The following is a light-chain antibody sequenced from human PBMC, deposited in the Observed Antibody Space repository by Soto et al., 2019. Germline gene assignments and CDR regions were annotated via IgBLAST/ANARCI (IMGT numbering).Light chain of an antibody. J-gene: IGKJ1*01. Sequence: EIVLTQSPGTLSLSPGERAILSCRASQSVTSNYLAWYQQKPGQAPRDLIYGASNRATGIPDRFSGSGSGTDFTLTISRLEPEDFAVYYCQQYGSSPTFGQGTKVDIK. CDR1: QSVTSNY. CDR3: QQYGSSPT. CDR2: GAS. V-gene: IGKV3-20*01.